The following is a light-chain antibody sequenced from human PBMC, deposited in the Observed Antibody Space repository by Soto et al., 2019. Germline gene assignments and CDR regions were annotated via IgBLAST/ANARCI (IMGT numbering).Light chain of an antibody. Sequence: VVTQPPSVSVAPGKTARITCGGNNIGSKSVHWYQQKPGQAPVLVIYYDSDRPSGIPERFSGSNSGNTATLTISRVEAGDEADYYCQVWDSSSDHPNVVFGGGTKLTVL. J-gene: IGLJ2*01. CDR2: YDS. V-gene: IGLV3-21*04. CDR3: QVWDSSSDHPNVV. CDR1: NIGSKS.